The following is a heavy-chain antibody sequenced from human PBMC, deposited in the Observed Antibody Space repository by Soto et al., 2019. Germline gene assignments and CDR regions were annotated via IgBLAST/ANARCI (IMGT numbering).Heavy chain of an antibody. CDR2: INSDGSST. J-gene: IGHJ6*02. Sequence: GGSLRLSCAASGFTFSSYWMHWVRQAPGKGLVWVSRINSDGSSTIYADSVKGRFTISRDNAKNTLYLQMNSLRAEDTAVYYCARAVRSGSYPYYYYGMDVWGQGTTVTVSS. CDR1: GFTFSSYW. D-gene: IGHD3-10*01. V-gene: IGHV3-74*01. CDR3: ARAVRSGSYPYYYYGMDV.